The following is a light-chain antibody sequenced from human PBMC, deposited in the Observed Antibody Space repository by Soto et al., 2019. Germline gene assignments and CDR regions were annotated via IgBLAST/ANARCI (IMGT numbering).Light chain of an antibody. CDR3: QQSYSSPPT. CDR2: AAS. CDR1: QDISSW. J-gene: IGKJ1*01. V-gene: IGKV1-12*01. Sequence: IQMTQSACSVAASVGDRFTITCRSIQDISSWLAWYQQKPGKAPKLLIFAASSLQSGVPSRFSGSRSGPDFTLTISSLQPEDFATYYCQQSYSSPPTFGQGTKVDIK.